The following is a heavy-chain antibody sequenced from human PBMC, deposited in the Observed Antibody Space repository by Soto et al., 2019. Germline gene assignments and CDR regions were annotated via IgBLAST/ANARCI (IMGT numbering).Heavy chain of an antibody. J-gene: IGHJ4*02. CDR1: GGSISSSSYY. CDR2: IYYSGST. CDR3: ARISYSSRTPYFDY. D-gene: IGHD6-13*01. Sequence: SETLSLSCTVSGGSISSSSYYWGWIRQPPGKGREWIGSIYYSGSTYYNPSLKSRVTISVDTSKNQSSLQLNSVTPEDTAVYYCARISYSSRTPYFDYWGQGTLVTVSS. V-gene: IGHV4-39*01.